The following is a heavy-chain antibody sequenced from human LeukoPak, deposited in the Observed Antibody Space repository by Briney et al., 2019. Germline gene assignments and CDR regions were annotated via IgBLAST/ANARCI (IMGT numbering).Heavy chain of an antibody. CDR2: IWYDGSNK. CDR3: ARGIPENYDLLTGFYLTY. CDR1: GFTFSSYG. D-gene: IGHD3-9*01. V-gene: IGHV3-33*01. Sequence: PGGSLRLSCAASGFTFSSYGMHWVRQAPGKGLEWVAVIWYDGSNKYYADSVKGRFTISRDNAKSSLYLQMNSLRAEDTAVYYCARGIPENYDLLTGFYLTYWGQGTLVAVSS. J-gene: IGHJ4*02.